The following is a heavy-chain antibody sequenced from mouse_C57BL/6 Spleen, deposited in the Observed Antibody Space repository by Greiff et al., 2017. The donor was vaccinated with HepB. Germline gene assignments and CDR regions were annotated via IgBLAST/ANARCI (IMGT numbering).Heavy chain of an antibody. CDR2: FYPGSGSI. D-gene: IGHD1-1*01. CDR3: ARHEWVPYYYGSSSVGFDY. J-gene: IGHJ2*01. V-gene: IGHV1-62-2*01. Sequence: QVQLQQSGAELVKPGASVKLSCKASGYTFTEYTIHWVKQRSGQGLEWIGWFYPGSGSIKYNEKFKDKATLTADKSSSTVYMELSRLTSEDSAVYFCARHEWVPYYYGSSSVGFDYWGQGTTLTVSS. CDR1: GYTFTEYT.